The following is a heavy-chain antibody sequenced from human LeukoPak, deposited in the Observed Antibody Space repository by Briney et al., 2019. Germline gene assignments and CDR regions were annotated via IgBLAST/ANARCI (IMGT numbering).Heavy chain of an antibody. J-gene: IGHJ4*02. CDR2: ISSSSTTI. V-gene: IGHV3-48*01. Sequence: PGGSLRLSCAASGFTFSSYSMNWVRQAPGKGLEWVSYISSSSTTIYYADSVKGRFTISRDNAENSLYLQMNSLKTEDTAVYYCATVQAGSNYEPFDYWGQGTLVTVSS. CDR3: ATVQAGSNYEPFDY. CDR1: GFTFSSYS. D-gene: IGHD1-26*01.